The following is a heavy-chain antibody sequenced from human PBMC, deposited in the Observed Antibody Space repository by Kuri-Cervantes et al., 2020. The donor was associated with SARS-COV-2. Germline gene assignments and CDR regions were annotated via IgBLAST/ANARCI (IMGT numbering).Heavy chain of an antibody. CDR1: GFTFTSSA. V-gene: IGHV1-58*02. D-gene: IGHD3-3*01. J-gene: IGHJ3*02. CDR2: IVFGSGNT. Sequence: SVKVSCKASGFTFTSSAMQWVRQARGQRLEWIGWIVFGSGNTNYAQKFQERVTITRDMSTSTAYMELSSLRSEDTAVYYCAAVSLIVEWFDAFDIWGQGTMVTVSS. CDR3: AAVSLIVEWFDAFDI.